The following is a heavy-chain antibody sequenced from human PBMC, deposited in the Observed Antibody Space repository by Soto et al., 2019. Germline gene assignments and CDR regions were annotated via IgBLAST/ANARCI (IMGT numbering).Heavy chain of an antibody. Sequence: QVQLVESGGGVVQPGKSLRLSCAASGFTFSSYGMHWVRQAPGKGLGWVAVISYDGSNKYYADSVKGRFTITRDNSKNTLYLQMNSLRAEDTAVYYCANDVSTMTTVTTSDFDYWGQGTLVTVSS. J-gene: IGHJ4*02. CDR1: GFTFSSYG. V-gene: IGHV3-30*18. CDR3: ANDVSTMTTVTTSDFDY. CDR2: ISYDGSNK. D-gene: IGHD4-17*01.